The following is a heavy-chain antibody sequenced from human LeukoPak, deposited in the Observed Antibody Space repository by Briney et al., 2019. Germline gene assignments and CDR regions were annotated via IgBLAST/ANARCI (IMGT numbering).Heavy chain of an antibody. Sequence: GGSLRLSCAASGFTFSSYGMHWVRQAAGKGLEWVALISYDGSNKYFADSVKGRFTISRDNSKNTLYLQMHSLRAEDTAVYYCAKDNVAAAGRYFDYWGQGTLVTVSS. CDR2: ISYDGSNK. CDR1: GFTFSSYG. D-gene: IGHD6-13*01. CDR3: AKDNVAAAGRYFDY. V-gene: IGHV3-30*18. J-gene: IGHJ4*02.